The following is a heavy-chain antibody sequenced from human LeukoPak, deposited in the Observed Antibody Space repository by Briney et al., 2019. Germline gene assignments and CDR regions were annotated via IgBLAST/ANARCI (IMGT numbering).Heavy chain of an antibody. D-gene: IGHD3-3*01. Sequence: SETLSLTCTVSGGSISSSNSYWGWIRQPPGKGLEWIGSIYYSGNTYYNPSLKSRVTISVDTSKNQFSLKLSSVTAADTAVYYCARGIYDFWSGYYDYWGQGTLVTVSS. CDR3: ARGIYDFWSGYYDY. V-gene: IGHV4-39*07. CDR2: IYYSGNT. CDR1: GGSISSSNSY. J-gene: IGHJ4*02.